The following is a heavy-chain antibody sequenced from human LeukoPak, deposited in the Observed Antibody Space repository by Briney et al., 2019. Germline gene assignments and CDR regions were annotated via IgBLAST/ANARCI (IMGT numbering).Heavy chain of an antibody. Sequence: GGSLRLSCAASXFTVSSNYMSWVRQAPGKGLEWVSVIYSGGSTYYADSVKGRFTISRDNSKNTLYLQMNSLRAEDTAVYYCARESAVGDYFDYWGQGTVVTVSS. D-gene: IGHD2-15*01. J-gene: IGHJ4*02. CDR1: XFTVSSNY. CDR3: ARESAVGDYFDY. CDR2: IYSGGST. V-gene: IGHV3-53*01.